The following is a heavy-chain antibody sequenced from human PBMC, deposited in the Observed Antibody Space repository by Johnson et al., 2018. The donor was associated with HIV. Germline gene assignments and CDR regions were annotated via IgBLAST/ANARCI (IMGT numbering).Heavy chain of an antibody. J-gene: IGHJ3*02. CDR2: ISTSGDTT. Sequence: QVQLVESGGDLVKPGGSLRLSCADSGFTFSDYCMSWIRQAPGKGLEWVSYISTSGDTTYYADSVKGRFTISRDNSKNTLYLQMNSLRAEDTAVYYCARGVGSGWYFEIGDDAFDIWGQGTMVTVSS. D-gene: IGHD6-19*01. CDR1: GFTFSDYC. V-gene: IGHV3-11*04. CDR3: ARGVGSGWYFEIGDDAFDI.